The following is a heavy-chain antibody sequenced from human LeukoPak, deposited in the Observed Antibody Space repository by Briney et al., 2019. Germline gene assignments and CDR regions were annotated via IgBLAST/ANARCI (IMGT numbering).Heavy chain of an antibody. CDR1: GFTFSSYA. Sequence: GGSLRLSCAASGFTFSSYAMSWVRQAPGKGLEWVSSISSFSGYIYYADSVKGRFTISRDNAKNSLYLQMNSLRAEDTAVYYCARDSVHGYYDSSGYSALIDYWGQGTLVTVSS. J-gene: IGHJ4*02. CDR3: ARDSVHGYYDSSGYSALIDY. D-gene: IGHD3-22*01. V-gene: IGHV3-21*01. CDR2: ISSFSGYI.